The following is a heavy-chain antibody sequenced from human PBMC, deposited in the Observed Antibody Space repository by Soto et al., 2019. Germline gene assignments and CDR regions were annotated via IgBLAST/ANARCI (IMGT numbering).Heavy chain of an antibody. V-gene: IGHV1-18*01. CDR3: ARERRDCSGGSCYFWFDP. CDR2: ISAYNGNT. Sequence: QVQLVQSGAEVKKPGASVKVSCKASGYTFTSYGISWVRQAPGQGLEWMGWISAYNGNTNYAQKLQGRVTMTTDTSTSTAYMELRRLRSDDTAVYYCARERRDCSGGSCYFWFDPWGQGTLVTVSS. D-gene: IGHD2-15*01. CDR1: GYTFTSYG. J-gene: IGHJ5*02.